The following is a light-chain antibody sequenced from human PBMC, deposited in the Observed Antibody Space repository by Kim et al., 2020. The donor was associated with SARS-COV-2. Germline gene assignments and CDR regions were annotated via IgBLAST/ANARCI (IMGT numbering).Light chain of an antibody. CDR3: QACASSTNVV. Sequence: SYELTQPPSVSVSPGQTASITCSGDRLGNKYACWYQQKPGQSPVLVIYQDSKRPSGIPERFSGSNSGNPATLTISGTQAMDEADYYCQACASSTNVVFGG. J-gene: IGLJ2*01. V-gene: IGLV3-1*01. CDR2: QDS. CDR1: RLGNKY.